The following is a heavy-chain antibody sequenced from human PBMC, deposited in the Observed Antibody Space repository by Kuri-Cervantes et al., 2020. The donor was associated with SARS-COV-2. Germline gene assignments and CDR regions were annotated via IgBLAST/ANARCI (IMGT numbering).Heavy chain of an antibody. Sequence: SVKVSCKASGDTFSSYAISWVRQAPGQGLEWMGGIIPIFGTTNYAQKFQGRVTITADKSTSTAYKELSSLRSEDTAVYYCARVMLLNSMIVVVHGFDIWGQGTMVTVSS. V-gene: IGHV1-69*06. J-gene: IGHJ3*02. CDR1: GDTFSSYA. CDR3: ARVMLLNSMIVVVHGFDI. D-gene: IGHD3-22*01. CDR2: IIPIFGTT.